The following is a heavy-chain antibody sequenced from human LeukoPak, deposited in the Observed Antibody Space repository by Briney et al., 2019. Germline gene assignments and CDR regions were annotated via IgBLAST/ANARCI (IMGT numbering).Heavy chain of an antibody. Sequence: GRSLRLSCAASGFTFSSYGMHWVRQAPGKGLEWVAVISYDGSNKYYADSVKGRFTISRDNSKNTAYLQMNSLKTEDTAVYYCARWEAGRGYWGQGTLVTVSS. V-gene: IGHV3-30*03. D-gene: IGHD6-13*01. CDR2: ISYDGSNK. CDR3: ARWEAGRGY. J-gene: IGHJ4*02. CDR1: GFTFSSYG.